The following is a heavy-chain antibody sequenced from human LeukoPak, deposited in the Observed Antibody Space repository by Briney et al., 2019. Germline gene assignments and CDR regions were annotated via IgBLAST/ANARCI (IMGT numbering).Heavy chain of an antibody. D-gene: IGHD3-22*01. CDR3: ARPSRLYYYDSSGFDY. Sequence: SETLSLTCTVSGYSISSGYYWGWIRQPPGKGLEWIGSIYHSGSTYYNPSLKSRVTISVDTSKNQFSLKLSSVTAADTAVYYCARPSRLYYYDSSGFDYWGQGTLVTVSS. CDR2: IYHSGST. CDR1: GYSISSGYY. J-gene: IGHJ4*02. V-gene: IGHV4-38-2*02.